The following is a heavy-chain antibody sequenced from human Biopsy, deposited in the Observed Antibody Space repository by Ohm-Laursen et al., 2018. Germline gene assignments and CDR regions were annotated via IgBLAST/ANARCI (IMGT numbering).Heavy chain of an antibody. V-gene: IGHV1-69*06. CDR2: VMPIFGTA. J-gene: IGHJ6*02. CDR3: ATRVTPVTTLYYYAMDV. CDR1: GVTFNSYA. Sequence: SVKVSCKTSGVTFNSYAICWVRQAPGQGLEWMGGVMPIFGTANYAQKFQGRVAITADKSTSTAHLDLSSLRSEDAAVYYCATRVTPVTTLYYYAMDVWGQGTTVTVSS. D-gene: IGHD4-17*01.